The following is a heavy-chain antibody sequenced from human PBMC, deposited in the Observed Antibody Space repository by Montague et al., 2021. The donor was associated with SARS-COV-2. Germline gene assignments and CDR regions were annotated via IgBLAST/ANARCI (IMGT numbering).Heavy chain of an antibody. CDR3: ARVGRQQLVRLSGMDV. Sequence: SETLSLTCTVSGGSISSSSYRWGWIRQPPGKGLEWIGSIYYSGSTYYNPSLKSRVTISVDTSKNQFSLKLSSVTAADTAVYYCARVGRQQLVRLSGMDVWGQGTTVTVSS. D-gene: IGHD6-13*01. CDR2: IYYSGST. CDR1: GGSISSSSYR. V-gene: IGHV4-39*07. J-gene: IGHJ6*02.